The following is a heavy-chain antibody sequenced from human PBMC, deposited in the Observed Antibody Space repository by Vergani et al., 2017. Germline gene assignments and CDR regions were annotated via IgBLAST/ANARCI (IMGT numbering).Heavy chain of an antibody. CDR2: IFQSGSP. J-gene: IGHJ4*02. D-gene: IGHD5-18*01. V-gene: IGHV4-30-2*01. Sequence: QLQLQESGSGLVKPSQTLSLNCAASGGSISSGAFSWGWIRQPPGRGLQWIGHIFQSGSPDYNASLKSRVNISLDMSKNHFSLSLSSVTAADTAVYYCVRRNNVDRDTDYFDYWVQGILVTVSS. CDR3: VRRNNVDRDTDYFDY. CDR1: GGSISSGAFS.